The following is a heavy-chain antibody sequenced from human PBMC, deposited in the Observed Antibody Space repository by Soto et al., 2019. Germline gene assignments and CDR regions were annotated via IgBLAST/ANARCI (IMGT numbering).Heavy chain of an antibody. V-gene: IGHV3-53*01. CDR3: ARMGQWRVPGDYYYGMDV. J-gene: IGHJ6*02. CDR2: IYTGGGT. CDR1: ALTVSRDY. Sequence: GGSLRLSCAASALTVSRDYMNWVRQAPGKGLEWVSLIYTGGGTYYADSVKVRFTVSRDNSKNTLHLQLNSLRAEDTSVYYCARMGQWRVPGDYYYGMDVWGQGTSVTVSS. D-gene: IGHD6-19*01.